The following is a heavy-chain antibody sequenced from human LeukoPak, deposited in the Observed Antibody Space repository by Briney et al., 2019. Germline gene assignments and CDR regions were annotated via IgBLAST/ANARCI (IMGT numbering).Heavy chain of an antibody. D-gene: IGHD6-19*01. CDR1: GGTFSSYA. J-gene: IGHJ4*02. CDR3: ARERASIAVAGNGDYFDY. CDR2: IIPIFGTA. V-gene: IGHV1-69*05. Sequence: SVTVSLKASGGTFSSYAISWVRQAPGQGLEWMGGIIPIFGTANYAQKFQGRVTITTDESTSTAYMELSSLRSEDTAVYYCARERASIAVAGNGDYFDYWGQGTLVTVSS.